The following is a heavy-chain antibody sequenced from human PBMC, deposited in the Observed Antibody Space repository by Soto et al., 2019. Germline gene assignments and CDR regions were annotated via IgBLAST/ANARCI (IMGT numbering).Heavy chain of an antibody. J-gene: IGHJ5*02. CDR1: GGSIRSYD. D-gene: IGHD3-10*01. CDR2: IYYSGST. V-gene: IGHV4-59*08. CDR3: ARLLWSHSNWFDP. Sequence: ETLSLTCTVSGGSIRSYDWTWIRQPPGKGLEWIGYIYYSGSTSYNPSLKSRVTISVDTSKNQFSLKLSSVTAADTAVYYCARLLWSHSNWFDPPGQGTQVTVSS.